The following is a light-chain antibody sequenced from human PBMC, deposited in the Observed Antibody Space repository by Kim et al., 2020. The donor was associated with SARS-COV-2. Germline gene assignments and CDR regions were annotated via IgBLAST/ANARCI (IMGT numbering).Light chain of an antibody. CDR3: QQCYSSPLT. Sequence: ASVGDRVTITCRSSQSIGRYLNWYQQKPGKAPKFLIQGASNLQSGVPSRFSGSGSGTDFTLTISSLHPDDFGTYYCQQCYSSPLTFGGGTKVDIK. J-gene: IGKJ4*01. CDR1: QSIGRY. CDR2: GAS. V-gene: IGKV1-39*01.